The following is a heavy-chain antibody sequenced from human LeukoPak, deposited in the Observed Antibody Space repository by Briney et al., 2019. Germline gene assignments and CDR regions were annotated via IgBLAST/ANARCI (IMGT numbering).Heavy chain of an antibody. CDR3: ANAVGYSYGVFYMDV. D-gene: IGHD5-18*01. J-gene: IGHJ6*03. CDR2: ISGSGGST. CDR1: GFTFSSYA. V-gene: IGHV3-23*01. Sequence: PGGSLRLSCAASGFTFSSYAMSWVRRAPGKGLEWVSAISGSGGSTYYADSVKGRFTISRDNSKNTLYLQMNSLRAEDTAVYYCANAVGYSYGVFYMDVWGKGTTVTVSS.